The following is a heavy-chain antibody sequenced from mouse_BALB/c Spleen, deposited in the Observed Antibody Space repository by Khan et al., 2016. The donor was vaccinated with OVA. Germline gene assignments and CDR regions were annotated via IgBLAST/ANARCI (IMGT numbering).Heavy chain of an antibody. V-gene: IGHV9-3-1*01. CDR3: ARPPFFSYVMDY. Sequence: QIQLVQSGPELKKPGETVKISCTASGYTFTNYGLNWVKQAPGKGLQWMGWINTNTGEPTYAVDFKGRFAFSLETSASTAYLQINNLKNEDTATYFGARPPFFSYVMDYWGQGTSVTVSS. J-gene: IGHJ4*01. CDR2: INTNTGEP. CDR1: GYTFTNYG.